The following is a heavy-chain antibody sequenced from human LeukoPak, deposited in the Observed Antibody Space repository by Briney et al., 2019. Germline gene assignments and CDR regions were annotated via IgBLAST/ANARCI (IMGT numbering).Heavy chain of an antibody. Sequence: SETLSLTCTVSGGSISSGSYYWSWIRQPAGKGLEWIGRIYTSGSTNYNPSLKSRVTISVDTSKNQFSLKLSSVTAADTAVYYSARQVEMATIDAFDIWGQGTMVTVSS. CDR2: IYTSGST. CDR3: ARQVEMATIDAFDI. J-gene: IGHJ3*02. CDR1: GGSISSGSYY. D-gene: IGHD5-24*01. V-gene: IGHV4-61*02.